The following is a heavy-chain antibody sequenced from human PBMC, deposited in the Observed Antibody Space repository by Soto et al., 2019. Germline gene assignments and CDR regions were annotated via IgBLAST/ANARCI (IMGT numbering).Heavy chain of an antibody. V-gene: IGHV3-7*01. CDR1: GFTFSSYW. D-gene: IGHD3-3*01. CDR2: IKQDGSEK. Sequence: GGSLRLSCAASGFTFSSYWMSWVRQAPGKGLEWVANIKQDGSEKYYVDSVKGRFTISRDNAKNSLYLQMNSLRAEDTAVYYCARDQQYYDFWSGYWARENDAFDIWGQGTMVTVSS. J-gene: IGHJ3*02. CDR3: ARDQQYYDFWSGYWARENDAFDI.